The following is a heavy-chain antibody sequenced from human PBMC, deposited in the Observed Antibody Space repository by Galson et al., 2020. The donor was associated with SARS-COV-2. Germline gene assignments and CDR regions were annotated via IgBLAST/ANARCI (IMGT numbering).Heavy chain of an antibody. D-gene: IGHD3-16*01. CDR2: ISYDGSNK. Sequence: GESLKISCAASGFTFSSYAMHWVRQAPGKGLEWVAVISYDGSNKYYADSVKGRFTISRDNSKNTLYLQMNSLRAEDTAVYYCARDSRSLWGSMVEAFGWVNSYGMDVWGQGTTVTVSS. CDR1: GFTFSSYA. J-gene: IGHJ6*02. V-gene: IGHV3-30-3*01. CDR3: ARDSRSLWGSMVEAFGWVNSYGMDV.